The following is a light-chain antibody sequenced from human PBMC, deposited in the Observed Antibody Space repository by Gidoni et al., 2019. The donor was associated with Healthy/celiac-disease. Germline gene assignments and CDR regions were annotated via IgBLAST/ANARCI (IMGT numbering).Light chain of an antibody. CDR1: QSVISSY. J-gene: IGKJ5*01. V-gene: IGKV3-20*01. CDR3: QQYGSSPIT. CDR2: GAS. Sequence: EIVLTQSPGTPSLSPGERPTLSCRARQSVISSYLAWYQQKPGQAPRLLIYGASSRATGIPERFSGSGSGTDFTLIISRLEPEDFAVYYCQQYGSSPITFGQGTRLEIK.